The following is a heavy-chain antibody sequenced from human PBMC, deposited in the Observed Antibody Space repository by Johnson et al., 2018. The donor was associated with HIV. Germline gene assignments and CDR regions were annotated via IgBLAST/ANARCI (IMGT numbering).Heavy chain of an antibody. V-gene: IGHV3-11*04. J-gene: IGHJ3*01. CDR3: AREGVSGSYYDAFDL. CDR2: INWNGGST. CDR1: GFTFSDYY. Sequence: QVQLVESGGGLVKPGGSLRLSCAASGFTFSDYYMSWIRQGPGKGLEWVSGINWNGGSTGYADSVKGRFTISRDNAKNSLFLQMDSLRADDTAVYYCAREGVSGSYYDAFDLWGQGTMVTVSS. D-gene: IGHD1-26*01.